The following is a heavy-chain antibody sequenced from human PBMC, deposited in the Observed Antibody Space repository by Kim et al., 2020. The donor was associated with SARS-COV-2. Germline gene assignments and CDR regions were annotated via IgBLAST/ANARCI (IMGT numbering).Heavy chain of an antibody. V-gene: IGHV4-34*01. J-gene: IGHJ3*02. CDR3: ARAGYSSSWYGNKNAFDI. Sequence: LKRRVTISVDTSKNQFSLKRSSVTAADTAVYYCARAGYSSSWYGNKNAFDIWGQGTMVTVSS. D-gene: IGHD6-13*01.